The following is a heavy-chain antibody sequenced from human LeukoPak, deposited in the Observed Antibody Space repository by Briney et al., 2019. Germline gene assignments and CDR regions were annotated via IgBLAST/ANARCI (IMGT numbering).Heavy chain of an antibody. CDR3: VRQYSYDSSGYYPWDY. D-gene: IGHD3-22*01. CDR1: GFTVSSSH. J-gene: IGHJ4*02. CDR2: LYSGGST. V-gene: IGHV3-66*04. Sequence: PGGSLRLSCAASGFTVSSSHMTWVRQAPGKGLEWVSILYSGGSTYYADSVQGRFTISRDNSKNMLYLQMNSLRAEDMAVYYCVRQYSYDSSGYYPWDYWGQGTLVTVSS.